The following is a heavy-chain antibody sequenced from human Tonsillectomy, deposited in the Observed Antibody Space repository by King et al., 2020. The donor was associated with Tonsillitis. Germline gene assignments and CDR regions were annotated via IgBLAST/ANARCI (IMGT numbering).Heavy chain of an antibody. V-gene: IGHV3-23*04. CDR1: GFTFSSYA. Sequence: VQLVESGGGLVQPGGSLRLSCAASGFTFSSYAMSWVRQATGKGLEWVTAISGSGGSTYYADSVKGRFTISRDNSKNTLYLQMNSLRAEDTAVYYCAKQRIQLWLRDWFEPWGQGTLVTVSS. CDR3: AKQRIQLWLRDWFEP. J-gene: IGHJ5*02. CDR2: ISGSGGST. D-gene: IGHD5-18*01.